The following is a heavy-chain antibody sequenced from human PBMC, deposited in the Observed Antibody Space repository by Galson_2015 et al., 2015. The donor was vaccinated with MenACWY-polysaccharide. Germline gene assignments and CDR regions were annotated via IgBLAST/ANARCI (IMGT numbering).Heavy chain of an antibody. Sequence: SVKVSCKASGYTFTNYYIHWVRQAPGQGLEWLGFLNPSGGSTSYAQKFQGRVTMTRDTSTGTVYVDLSSLRSEDTAVYYCARNAASGLDYWGHGTLVTVSS. D-gene: IGHD3-10*01. CDR2: LNPSGGST. CDR1: GYTFTNYY. V-gene: IGHV1-46*01. CDR3: ARNAASGLDY. J-gene: IGHJ4*01.